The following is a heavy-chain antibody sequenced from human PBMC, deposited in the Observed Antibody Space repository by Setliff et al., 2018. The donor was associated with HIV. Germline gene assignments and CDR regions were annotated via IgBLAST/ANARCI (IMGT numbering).Heavy chain of an antibody. D-gene: IGHD3-10*01. CDR1: GGSISSYY. V-gene: IGHV4-34*01. J-gene: IGHJ4*02. CDR3: ARGRFHRLHRPYSGSGSLGIQYFDY. CDR2: INHSGST. Sequence: SETLSLTCAVYGGSISSYYWSWIRQPAGKGLEWIGGINHSGSTNYNPSLKSRVTISVDTSKSQFSLRLNSVTATDTALYYCARGRFHRLHRPYSGSGSLGIQYFDYWGQGTQVTVSS.